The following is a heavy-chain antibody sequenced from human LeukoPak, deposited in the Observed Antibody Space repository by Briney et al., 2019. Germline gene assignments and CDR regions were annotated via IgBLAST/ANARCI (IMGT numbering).Heavy chain of an antibody. CDR2: IYTSGST. CDR1: GGSISSYY. J-gene: IGHJ4*02. D-gene: IGHD6-13*01. V-gene: IGHV4-4*09. CDR3: ARIAAAGLYFDY. Sequence: SETLSLTCTVSGGSISSYYWSWIRQPPGKGLEWIGYIYTSGSTNYNPSLKSRVTISADTSKNQFSLKLSSVTAADTAVYYCARIAAAGLYFDYWGQGTLVTVSS.